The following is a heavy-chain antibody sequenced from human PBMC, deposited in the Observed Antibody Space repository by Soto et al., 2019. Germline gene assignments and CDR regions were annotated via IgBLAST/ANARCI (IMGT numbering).Heavy chain of an antibody. CDR1: GGSISSSSYY. D-gene: IGHD2-2*01. CDR3: ARHAAEVVPAAMFVWGSYFDY. J-gene: IGHJ4*02. V-gene: IGHV4-39*01. Sequence: SETLSLTCTVSGGSISSSSYYWGWIRQPPGKGLEWIGSIYYSGSTYYNPSLKSRVTISVDTSKNQFSLKLSSVTAADTAVYYCARHAAEVVPAAMFVWGSYFDYWGQGTLVTVSS. CDR2: IYYSGST.